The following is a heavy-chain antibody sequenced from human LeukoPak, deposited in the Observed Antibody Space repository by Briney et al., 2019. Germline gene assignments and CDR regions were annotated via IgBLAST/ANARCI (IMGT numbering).Heavy chain of an antibody. J-gene: IGHJ6*04. Sequence: SVKVSCKASGGTFSSYAISWVRQAPGQGLEWMGGIIPIFGTANYAQKFQGRVTITADESTSTAYMELSSLRSEDTAVYYCARGRPRLYCSSTSCYAGGYYYYYGMDVWAKGPRSPSPQ. V-gene: IGHV1-69*01. CDR3: ARGRPRLYCSSTSCYAGGYYYYYGMDV. D-gene: IGHD2-2*01. CDR1: GGTFSSYA. CDR2: IIPIFGTA.